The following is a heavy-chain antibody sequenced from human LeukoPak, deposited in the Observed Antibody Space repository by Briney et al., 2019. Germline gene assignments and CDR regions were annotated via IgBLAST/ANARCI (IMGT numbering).Heavy chain of an antibody. J-gene: IGHJ4*02. CDR3: AKGAGYSGHDLSSYFDY. Sequence: GGSLRLSCAASEFTFSSYAMSWVRQAPGKGLEWVSAISGSGGGTYYADSVKGRFTVSRDNSKNTLYLLMHSLRAEDTAVYYCAKGAGYSGHDLSSYFDYWGQGILVTVSS. CDR2: ISGSGGGT. CDR1: EFTFSSYA. V-gene: IGHV3-23*01. D-gene: IGHD5-12*01.